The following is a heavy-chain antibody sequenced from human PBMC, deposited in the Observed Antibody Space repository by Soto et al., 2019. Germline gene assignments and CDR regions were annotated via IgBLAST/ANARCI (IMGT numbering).Heavy chain of an antibody. CDR1: GLTFSSYE. Sequence: GGSLRLSCAASGLTFSSYEMNWVRQAPGKGLEWVSYISSGGGTTYYADSVKGRFTISRDNAKNSLYLQMNSLRADDTALYYCVAWGTSTSNPWGQGTLVTVSS. CDR2: ISSGGGTT. CDR3: VAWGTSTSNP. D-gene: IGHD1-1*01. V-gene: IGHV3-48*03. J-gene: IGHJ5*02.